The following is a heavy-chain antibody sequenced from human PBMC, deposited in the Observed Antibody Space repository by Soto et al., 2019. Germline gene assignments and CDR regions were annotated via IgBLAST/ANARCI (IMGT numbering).Heavy chain of an antibody. CDR1: D. CDR2: IYYSGIT. CDR3: ARHSRHYYDSGGNNYCDT. V-gene: IGHV4-39*01. D-gene: IGHD3-22*01. Sequence: DGALKRQPPGKGLEWIGSIYYSGITYYNPSLKSRVTISVDTSKNQFSLKLSSVTAADTAVYYCARHSRHYYDSGGNNYCDTCGAGPLVTVSS. J-gene: IGHJ5*02.